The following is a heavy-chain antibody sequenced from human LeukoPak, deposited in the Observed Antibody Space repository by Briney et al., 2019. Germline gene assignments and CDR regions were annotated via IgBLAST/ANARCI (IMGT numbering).Heavy chain of an antibody. V-gene: IGHV4-34*01. CDR2: INHSGST. J-gene: IGHJ3*02. D-gene: IGHD2-21*01. CDR3: ARERHIASDSFDI. Sequence: SETLSLTCAVYGGSFSGYYWSWIRQPPGKGLEWIGEINHSGSTNYNPSLKSRVTMSADTSKNQFSLELTSVTAADTAVYYCARERHIASDSFDIWGPGTLVTVSS. CDR1: GGSFSGYY.